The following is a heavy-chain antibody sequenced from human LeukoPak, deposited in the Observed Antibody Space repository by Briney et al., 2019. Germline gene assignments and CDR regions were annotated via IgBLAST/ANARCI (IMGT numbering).Heavy chain of an antibody. V-gene: IGHV3-66*02. CDR3: ARDQNCGGDCYGFDY. J-gene: IGHJ4*02. Sequence: PGGSLRLSCAASGFTVSSNYMSWVRQAPGKGLEWVSVIYSGGSTYYADSVKGRFTISRDNSKNTLYLQMNSLRAEDTAVYYCARDQNCGGDCYGFDYWGQGTLVTVS. D-gene: IGHD2-21*01. CDR2: IYSGGST. CDR1: GFTVSSNY.